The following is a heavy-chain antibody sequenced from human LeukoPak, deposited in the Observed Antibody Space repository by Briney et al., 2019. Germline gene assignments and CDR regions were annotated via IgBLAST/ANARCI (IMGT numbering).Heavy chain of an antibody. D-gene: IGHD6-13*01. CDR1: GFTFSSYG. CDR2: ISYDGSNK. Sequence: GGSLRLSCAASGFTFSSYGMHWVRQAPGKGLEWVAVISYDGSNKYYADSVKGRFTISRDNSKNTLYLQMNSLRAEDTAVYYCAKDSGSSWPRFYYYGMDVWGQGTTVNVSS. V-gene: IGHV3-30*18. J-gene: IGHJ6*02. CDR3: AKDSGSSWPRFYYYGMDV.